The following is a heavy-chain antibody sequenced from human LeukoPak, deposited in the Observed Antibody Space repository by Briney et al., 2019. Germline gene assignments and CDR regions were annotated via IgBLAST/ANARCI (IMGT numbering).Heavy chain of an antibody. CDR1: GGSISGYY. D-gene: IGHD3-16*02. CDR3: ARGTPYYDYVWGSYRYPYFYGY. CDR2: INHSGST. J-gene: IGHJ4*02. V-gene: IGHV4-34*01. Sequence: SETLSLTCTVSGGSISGYYWSWIRQPPGKGLEWIGEINHSGSTNYNPSLKSRVTISVDTSKNQFSLKLSSVTAADTAVYYCARGTPYYDYVWGSYRYPYFYGYWGQGTLVTVSS.